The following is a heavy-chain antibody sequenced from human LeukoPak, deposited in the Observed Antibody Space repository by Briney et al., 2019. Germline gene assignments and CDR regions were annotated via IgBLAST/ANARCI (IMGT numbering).Heavy chain of an antibody. V-gene: IGHV3-48*01. CDR2: ISRSSSTI. CDR1: GFTFSSYS. J-gene: IGHJ5*02. CDR3: ARDYSEYDNWFDP. D-gene: IGHD4-11*01. Sequence: GGSLRLSCAASGFTFSSYSMNWVRQAPGKGLEWVSYISRSSSTIYYADSVKGRFTISRDNAKNSLYLQMNSLRAEDSAVYYCARDYSEYDNWFDPWGQGTLVTVSS.